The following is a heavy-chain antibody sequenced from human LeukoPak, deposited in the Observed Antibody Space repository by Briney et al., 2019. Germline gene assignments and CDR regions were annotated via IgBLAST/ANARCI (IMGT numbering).Heavy chain of an antibody. CDR3: ARKPIAVAWGRSYYFDY. CDR2: ISYDGSNK. D-gene: IGHD6-19*01. CDR1: GFTFSSYA. J-gene: IGHJ4*02. V-gene: IGHV3-30-3*01. Sequence: PGGSLRLSCAASGFTFSSYAMHWVRQAPGKGLEWVAVISYDGSNKYYADSVKGRFTISRDNSKNTLYLQMNSLRAEDTAVYYCARKPIAVAWGRSYYFDYWGQGTLVTVSS.